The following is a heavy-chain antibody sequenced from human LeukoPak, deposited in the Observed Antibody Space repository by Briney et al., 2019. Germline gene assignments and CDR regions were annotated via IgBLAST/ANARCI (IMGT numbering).Heavy chain of an antibody. Sequence: GGSLRLSCAASGFTFSSYAMSWVRQAPGKGLEWVSAISGSGGSTYYADSVKGRFTISRDNSNNTLYLEMNSLGAEDTAVYHCARTSSTVFGFDIWGQGTMVTVSS. V-gene: IGHV3-23*01. J-gene: IGHJ3*02. CDR2: ISGSGGST. CDR3: ARTSSTVFGFDI. D-gene: IGHD4-17*01. CDR1: GFTFSSYA.